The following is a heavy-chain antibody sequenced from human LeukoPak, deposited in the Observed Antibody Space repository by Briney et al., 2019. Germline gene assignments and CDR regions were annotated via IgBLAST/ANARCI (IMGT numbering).Heavy chain of an antibody. CDR1: GFTFSSAW. V-gene: IGHV3-15*01. Sequence: PGGSLRLSCAASGFTFSSAWMSWVGQAPGKGLEWVGRIKSKTDGGTTDYAAPVKGRFTISRDDSKNTLYLQMNSLKNEDTAVYYCTTSYYYYYGMDVWGQGTTVTVSS. J-gene: IGHJ6*02. CDR3: TTSYYYYYGMDV. CDR2: IKSKTDGGTT.